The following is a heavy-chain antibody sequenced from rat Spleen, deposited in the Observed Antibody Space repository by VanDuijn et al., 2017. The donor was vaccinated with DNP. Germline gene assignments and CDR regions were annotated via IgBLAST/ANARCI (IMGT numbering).Heavy chain of an antibody. CDR3: ATRGEGIVH. CDR2: IIYDGSSS. V-gene: IGHV5S10*01. J-gene: IGHJ2*01. D-gene: IGHD1-11*01. Sequence: EVQLVESGGGLLQPGRSLKLSCAASGFTFSSYDMAWVRQSPKKGLEWVATIIYDGSSSFYRDSVKGRFTISRDNAKTTLYLQMDSLRSEDTATYYCATRGEGIVHWGQGVMVTVSS. CDR1: GFTFSSYD.